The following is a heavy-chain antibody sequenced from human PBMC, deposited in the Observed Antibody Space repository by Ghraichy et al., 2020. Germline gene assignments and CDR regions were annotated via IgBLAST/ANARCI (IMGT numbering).Heavy chain of an antibody. J-gene: IGHJ4*02. D-gene: IGHD5-18*01. Sequence: ESLNISCTVSGASISSYYWSWIRQPPGKGLEWIGYIYYSGSTNYNPSLKSRVTISVDTSKNQFSLKLSSVTAADTAVYYCTRGRDTAMDWGQGTLVTVSS. V-gene: IGHV4-59*01. CDR3: TRGRDTAMD. CDR2: IYYSGST. CDR1: GASISSYY.